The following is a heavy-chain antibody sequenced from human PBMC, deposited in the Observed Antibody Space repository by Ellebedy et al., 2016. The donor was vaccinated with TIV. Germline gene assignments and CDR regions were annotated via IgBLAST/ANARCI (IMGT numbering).Heavy chain of an antibody. CDR1: GFTFSGSA. CDR2: IRSKPNTYAT. CDR3: TLVHFDFWRGLDV. D-gene: IGHD3-3*01. J-gene: IGHJ6*02. Sequence: GESLKISCAASGFTFSGSAMHWVRQASGKGLEWVGRIRSKPNTYATAYAASVKGRFTISRDDSQNTAYLQMNSLRIEDTAVYYCTLVHFDFWRGLDVWGQGTTVIVSS. V-gene: IGHV3-73*01.